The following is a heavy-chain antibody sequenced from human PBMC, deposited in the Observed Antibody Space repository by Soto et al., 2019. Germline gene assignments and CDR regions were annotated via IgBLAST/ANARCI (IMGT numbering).Heavy chain of an antibody. J-gene: IGHJ4*02. CDR1: GGSISSCGYY. CDR3: ASTRFLEWLLYDY. D-gene: IGHD3-3*01. CDR2: IYYSGST. Sequence: QVQLQESGPGLVKPSQTLSLTCTVSGGSISSCGYYWSWIRQHPGKGLEWIGYIYYSGSTYYNPSLNSRVTISVDTSKNQFSLKLSSVTAADTAVYYCASTRFLEWLLYDYWGQGTLVTVSS. V-gene: IGHV4-31*03.